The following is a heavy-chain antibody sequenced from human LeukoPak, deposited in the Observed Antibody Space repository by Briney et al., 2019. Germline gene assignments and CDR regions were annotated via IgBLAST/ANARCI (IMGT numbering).Heavy chain of an antibody. D-gene: IGHD2-2*01. CDR3: AGDLVGYCSSTSCSPRPQNWFDP. CDR1: GYTFTGYY. CDR2: INPNSGGT. J-gene: IGHJ5*02. Sequence: ASVKVSCKASGYTFTGYYMHWVRQAPGQGLEWMGWINPNSGGTNYAQKFQGRVTMTRDTSISTAYMELSRLRSDDTAVYYCAGDLVGYCSSTSCSPRPQNWFDPWGQGTLVTVSS. V-gene: IGHV1-2*02.